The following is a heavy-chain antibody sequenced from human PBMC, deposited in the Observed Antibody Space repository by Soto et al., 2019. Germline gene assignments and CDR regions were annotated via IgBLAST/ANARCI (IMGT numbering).Heavy chain of an antibody. CDR2: IYSAGST. V-gene: IGHV3-66*01. CDR3: ARSPTRTNYADCFDP. CDR1: GFIVSSSY. Sequence: EVQVVESGGGLVQPGGSLRLSCAASGFIVSSSYMSWVRQAPGKGLEWVAVIYSAGSTYYADSVKGRFTIYRDSSKNTSCLQMDRLRTEDTAVYYCARSPTRTNYADCFDPWGQGTLVTVSS. D-gene: IGHD4-17*01. J-gene: IGHJ5*02.